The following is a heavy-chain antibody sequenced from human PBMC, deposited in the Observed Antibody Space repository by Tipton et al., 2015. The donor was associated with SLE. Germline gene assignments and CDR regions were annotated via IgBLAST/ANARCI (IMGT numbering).Heavy chain of an antibody. CDR3: AREDGSGGGRLDY. D-gene: IGHD2-15*01. V-gene: IGHV4-59*01. Sequence: TLSLTCTVSGGSISSYYWSWIRQSPGQGLEWIGNIFYSGITNDNPSLKSRITISVDSFKNQFSLRLNSVTAADTAIYYCAREDGSGGGRLDYWGQGVLVTVSS. CDR2: IFYSGIT. CDR1: GGSISSYY. J-gene: IGHJ4*02.